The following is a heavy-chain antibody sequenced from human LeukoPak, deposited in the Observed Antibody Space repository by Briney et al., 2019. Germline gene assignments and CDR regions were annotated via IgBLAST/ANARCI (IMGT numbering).Heavy chain of an antibody. CDR2: ISPYNGNT. Sequence: ASVKVSCKAVGYTFTSYGISWVRQAPGQGLEWTGSISPYNGNTKYAERLQGRVIMTTDTSTRTAYMELRGLRPDDTAVFYCARDQYDYVWGSYRPYFDYWGQGTLVTVSS. CDR3: ARDQYDYVWGSYRPYFDY. CDR1: GYTFTSYG. J-gene: IGHJ4*02. D-gene: IGHD3-16*02. V-gene: IGHV1-18*04.